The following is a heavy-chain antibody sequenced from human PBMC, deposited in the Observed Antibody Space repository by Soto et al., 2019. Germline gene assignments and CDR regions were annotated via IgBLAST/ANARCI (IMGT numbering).Heavy chain of an antibody. CDR1: GFTFSSYA. CDR2: ISGSGGST. Sequence: GGSLRLSCAASGFTFSSYAMSWVRQAPGKGLGWVSSISGSGGSTYYADSVKGRFTISRDNSKNTLYLQMNSLRAEDTAVYYCARLQDSGTTTVYDMDVWGKGTTVTVS. V-gene: IGHV3-23*01. D-gene: IGHD2-21*02. J-gene: IGHJ6*03. CDR3: ARLQDSGTTTVYDMDV.